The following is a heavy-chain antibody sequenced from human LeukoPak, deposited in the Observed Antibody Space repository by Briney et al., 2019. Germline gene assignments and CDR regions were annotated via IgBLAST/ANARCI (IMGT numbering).Heavy chain of an antibody. CDR1: GGTFSSYA. CDR2: IIPIFGTA. Sequence: SVKLSCTASGGTFSSYAISWVRQAPGQGLEWMGGIIPIFGTANYAQKFQGRVTITADESTSTAYMELSSLRSEDTAVYYCARALYCSGGSCFDYWGQGTLVTVSS. CDR3: ARALYCSGGSCFDY. V-gene: IGHV1-69*13. D-gene: IGHD2-15*01. J-gene: IGHJ4*02.